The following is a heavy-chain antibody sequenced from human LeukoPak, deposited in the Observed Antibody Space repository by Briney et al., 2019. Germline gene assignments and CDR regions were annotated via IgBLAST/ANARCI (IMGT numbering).Heavy chain of an antibody. D-gene: IGHD4-11*01. CDR2: IDPSDSYT. CDR1: GHSFTSYW. J-gene: IGHJ6*02. CDR3: ARGLTTVTTPFPYYYGMDV. V-gene: IGHV5-10-1*01. Sequence: GESLKISCKGSGHSFTSYWIGWVRQMPGKGLEWMGRIDPSDSYTNYSPSFRGHVTISADKSISTAYLQWSSLKASDTAMYYCARGLTTVTTPFPYYYGMDVWGQGTTVTVSS.